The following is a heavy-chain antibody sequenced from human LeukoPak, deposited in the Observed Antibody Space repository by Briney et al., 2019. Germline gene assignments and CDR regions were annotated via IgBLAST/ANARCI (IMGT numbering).Heavy chain of an antibody. CDR2: INPNSGGT. Sequence: ASVKVSCKASGYTFTGYYMHWVRQAPGQGLEWMGRINPNSGGTNYAQKFQGRVTMTRDTSISTAYMELSRLRSDDTAVYYCARPGYSYGYSHLDYWGQGTLVTVSS. V-gene: IGHV1-2*06. D-gene: IGHD5-18*01. CDR1: GYTFTGYY. J-gene: IGHJ4*02. CDR3: ARPGYSYGYSHLDY.